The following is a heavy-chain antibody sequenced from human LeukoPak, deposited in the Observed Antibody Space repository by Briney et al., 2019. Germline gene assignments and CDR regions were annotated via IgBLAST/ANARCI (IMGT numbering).Heavy chain of an antibody. Sequence: GGSLRLSCAASGFTFSSYWMHWVRQAPGKGLVWVSRINSDGSSTSYADSVKGRFTISRDNAKNTLYLQMNSLRAEDTAVYYCARDHSSSWPYYYYYYGMDVWGQGTTVTVSS. CDR2: INSDGSST. D-gene: IGHD6-13*01. CDR1: GFTFSSYW. CDR3: ARDHSSSWPYYYYYYGMDV. J-gene: IGHJ6*02. V-gene: IGHV3-74*01.